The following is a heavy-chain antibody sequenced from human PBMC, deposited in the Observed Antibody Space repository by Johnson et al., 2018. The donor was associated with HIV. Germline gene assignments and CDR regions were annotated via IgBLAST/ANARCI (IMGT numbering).Heavy chain of an antibody. J-gene: IGHJ3*02. V-gene: IGHV3-11*04. Sequence: QVQLVESGGGLVKPGGSLRLSCVASGFTFSDYYMTWIRQAPRKGLEWVSYISSSGSTIYYADSVKGRFTISRDNARNSLFLQMNSLRAEDTAVYYCAREATGTTNAFYMWGQGTMVTVSS. CDR1: GFTFSDYY. CDR3: AREATGTTNAFYM. CDR2: ISSSGSTI. D-gene: IGHD1-7*01.